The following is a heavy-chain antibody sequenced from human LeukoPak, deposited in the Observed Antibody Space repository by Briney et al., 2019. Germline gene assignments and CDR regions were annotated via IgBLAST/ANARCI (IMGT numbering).Heavy chain of an antibody. CDR2: IYYSGNT. V-gene: IGHV4-59*01. Sequence: SETLSLTCTVSGGSISSYYWSWIRQPPGKGLEWIGYIYYSGNTNYNPSLKSRVSISIDTSKNQFSLQLSSVTAADTAAYYCARDRDSSGLRDFDLWGRGTLVTVSA. D-gene: IGHD3-22*01. J-gene: IGHJ2*01. CDR1: GGSISSYY. CDR3: ARDRDSSGLRDFDL.